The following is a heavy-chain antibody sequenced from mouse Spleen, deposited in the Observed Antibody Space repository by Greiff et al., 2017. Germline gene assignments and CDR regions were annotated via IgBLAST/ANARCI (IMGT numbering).Heavy chain of an antibody. D-gene: IGHD4-1*01. V-gene: IGHV1-82*01. CDR3: ARGWEDAMDY. J-gene: IGHJ4*01. CDR2: IYPGDGDT. Sequence: VHLVESGPELVKPGASVKISCKASGYAFSSSWMNWVKQRPGKGLEWIGRIYPGDGDTNYNGKFKGKATLTADKSSSTAYMQLSSLTSEDSAVYFCARGWEDAMDYWGQGTSVTVSS. CDR1: GYAFSSSW.